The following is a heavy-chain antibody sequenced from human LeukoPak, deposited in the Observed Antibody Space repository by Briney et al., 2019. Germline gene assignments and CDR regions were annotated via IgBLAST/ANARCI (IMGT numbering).Heavy chain of an antibody. Sequence: SETLSLTCTVSGGSISSYYWSWIRQPAGKGLEWIGRIFTSGNTKYNPSLKSRVTMSLDTSTNQFSLKPSSVTAADTAVYYCARGSSIDFDYWGQGTLVTVSS. CDR2: IFTSGNT. V-gene: IGHV4-4*07. CDR1: GGSISSYY. J-gene: IGHJ4*02. CDR3: ARGSSIDFDY. D-gene: IGHD2/OR15-2a*01.